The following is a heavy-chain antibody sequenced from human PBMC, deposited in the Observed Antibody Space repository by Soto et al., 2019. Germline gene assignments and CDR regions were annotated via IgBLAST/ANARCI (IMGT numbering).Heavy chain of an antibody. CDR1: GFTFSNYA. V-gene: IGHV3-23*01. CDR2: ISGSGAST. D-gene: IGHD3-10*01. Sequence: PGGSLRLSCAASGFTFSNYAMSWVRQAPGKGLEWVSAISGSGASTYYADSVKGRFTISRDNSKNTLYLQMNSLRADDTAEYYCAKSGSFGEARSIDYWGQGTRVTVSS. J-gene: IGHJ4*02. CDR3: AKSGSFGEARSIDY.